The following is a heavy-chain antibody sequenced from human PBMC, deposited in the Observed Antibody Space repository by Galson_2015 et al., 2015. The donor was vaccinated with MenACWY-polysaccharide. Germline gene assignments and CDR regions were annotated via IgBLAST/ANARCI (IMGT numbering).Heavy chain of an antibody. Sequence: SLRLSCAASGFTFDDYAMHWVRQAPGKGLEWVSGISWNSGSIGYADSVKGRFTISRDNAKNSLYLQMNSLRAEVTALYYCAKDQHSSGWYFFDYWGQGTLVTVSS. CDR3: AKDQHSSGWYFFDY. V-gene: IGHV3-9*01. CDR2: ISWNSGSI. J-gene: IGHJ4*02. CDR1: GFTFDDYA. D-gene: IGHD6-19*01.